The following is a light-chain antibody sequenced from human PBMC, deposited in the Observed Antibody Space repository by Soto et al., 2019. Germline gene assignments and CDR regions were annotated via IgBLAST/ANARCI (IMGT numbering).Light chain of an antibody. Sequence: QSALTQPASVSGSPGQSITISCTGTSSDVGSHNLVSWYQHHPGQAPQLMIYEVSKLPVGVFARFSDSKSGNTPSLTISGLEDEDEAYYCSCSYGGSLVVFGGGTQLTVL. CDR1: SSDVGSHNL. J-gene: IGLJ7*01. CDR2: EVS. CDR3: CSYGGSLVV. V-gene: IGLV2-23*02.